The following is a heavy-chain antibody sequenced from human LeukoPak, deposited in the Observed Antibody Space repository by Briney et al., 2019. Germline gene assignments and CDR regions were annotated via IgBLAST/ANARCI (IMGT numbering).Heavy chain of an antibody. CDR3: ASIQLQADY. V-gene: IGHV4-59*12. CDR2: IYYSGST. CDR1: GGSISSYY. Sequence: SETLSPTCTVSGGSISSYYWSWIRQPPGKGLEWIGSIYYSGSTYYNPSLKSRVTISVDTSKNQFSLRLSSVTAADTAVYYCASIQLQADYWGQGTLVTVSS. J-gene: IGHJ4*02. D-gene: IGHD5-18*01.